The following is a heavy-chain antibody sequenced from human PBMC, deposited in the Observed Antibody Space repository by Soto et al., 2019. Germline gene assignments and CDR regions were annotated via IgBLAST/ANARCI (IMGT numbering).Heavy chain of an antibody. CDR3: ARPQGVYSSSWKYYYYYYGMDV. Sequence: QVQLVQSGAEVKKPGASVKVSCKASGYTFTSYGISWVRQAPGQGLEWMGWISAYNGNTNYAQKLQGRVTMTTDTSTSTAYMELRSLRSDDTAVYYCARPQGVYSSSWKYYYYYYGMDVWGQGTTVTVSS. CDR1: GYTFTSYG. D-gene: IGHD6-13*01. J-gene: IGHJ6*02. CDR2: ISAYNGNT. V-gene: IGHV1-18*04.